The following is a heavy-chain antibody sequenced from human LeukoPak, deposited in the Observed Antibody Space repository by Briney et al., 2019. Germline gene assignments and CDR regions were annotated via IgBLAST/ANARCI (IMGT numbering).Heavy chain of an antibody. V-gene: IGHV3-23*01. D-gene: IGHD2-2*01. CDR2: ISGSGGST. Sequence: GSLRLSCAASGFTFSSYAMSWVRQAPGKGLEWVPAISGSGGSTYYADSVKGRFTISRDNSKNTLYLQMNSLRAEDTAVYYCAKGSHRGTSSIWGQGTLVTVSS. J-gene: IGHJ4*02. CDR3: AKGSHRGTSSI. CDR1: GFTFSSYA.